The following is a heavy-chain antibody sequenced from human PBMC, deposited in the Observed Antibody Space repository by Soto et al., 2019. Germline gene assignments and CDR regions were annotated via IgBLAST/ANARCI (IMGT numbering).Heavy chain of an antibody. J-gene: IGHJ5*02. CDR3: ARDNVDIVALFDP. Sequence: SETLSLTCTVSGGSISSGGYYWSWIRQHPGKGLEWIGYIYYSGSTYYNPSLKSRVTISVDTSKNQFSLKLSSVTAADTAVYYCARDNVDIVALFDPWGQGTLVTVSS. CDR2: IYYSGST. V-gene: IGHV4-31*03. CDR1: GGSISSGGYY. D-gene: IGHD5-12*01.